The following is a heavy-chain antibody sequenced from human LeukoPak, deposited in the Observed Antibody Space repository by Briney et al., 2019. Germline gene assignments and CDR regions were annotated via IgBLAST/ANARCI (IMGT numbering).Heavy chain of an antibody. CDR3: ARRRQFDY. CDR1: GGSISSSSYY. V-gene: IGHV4-39*01. Sequence: SETLSLTCTVSGGSISSSSYYWGWIRQPPGKGLEWIGSIYYSGSTYYNPSLKSRVTISVDTSKNQFSLKLSSVTAADTAVYYCARRRQFDYWGQGTLVAVSS. CDR2: IYYSGST. J-gene: IGHJ4*02.